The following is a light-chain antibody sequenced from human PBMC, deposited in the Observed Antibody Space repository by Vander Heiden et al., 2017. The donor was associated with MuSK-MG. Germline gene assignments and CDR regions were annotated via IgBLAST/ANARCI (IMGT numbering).Light chain of an antibody. J-gene: IGKJ4*01. CDR1: QNINNY. Sequence: DSQMTQSPSSLSATVGDRVIITCRAGQNINNYLACYQQKPGNEPHLLIYAASRVRSGVPARFSGSGSGTDFTLTISSVQAEDFVTYFCVKTYNVPLTFGGGTKVDIK. CDR3: VKTYNVPLT. V-gene: IGKV1-39*01. CDR2: AAS.